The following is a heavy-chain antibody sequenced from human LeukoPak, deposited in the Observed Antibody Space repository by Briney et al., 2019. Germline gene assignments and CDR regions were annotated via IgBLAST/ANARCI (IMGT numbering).Heavy chain of an antibody. V-gene: IGHV3-11*04. J-gene: IGHJ4*02. CDR3: ARDRDFWSGYYSV. Sequence: GGSLRLSCAASGFTFSDYYMSWVRQAPGKGLEWISCISNSGRNMFYGDSVKGRFTIYRDNAKNSLYLQMTSLRAEDTAVYYCARDRDFWSGYYSVWGQGTLVTVSS. CDR1: GFTFSDYY. D-gene: IGHD3-3*01. CDR2: ISNSGRNM.